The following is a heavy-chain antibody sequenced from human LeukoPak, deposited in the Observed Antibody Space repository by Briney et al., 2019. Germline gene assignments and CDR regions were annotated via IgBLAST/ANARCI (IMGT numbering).Heavy chain of an antibody. CDR3: AREGSDY. J-gene: IGHJ4*02. CDR1: GFTFSSYA. CDR2: ISSSSSTI. V-gene: IGHV3-48*01. Sequence: GGSLRLSCAASGFTFSSYAMNWVRQAPGKGLEWVSYISSSSSTIYYADPVKGRFTISRDNAKNSLYLQMNSLRAEDTAVYYCAREGSDYWGQGTLVTVSS.